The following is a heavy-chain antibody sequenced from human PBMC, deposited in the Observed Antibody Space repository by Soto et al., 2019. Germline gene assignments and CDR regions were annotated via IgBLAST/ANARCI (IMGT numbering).Heavy chain of an antibody. J-gene: IGHJ3*01. Sequence: QVQLQESGPGLVKPSETVSLICTVSGDSISGYYWSWIRQPAGKGLEWIGRIYSNGNANYNPSLKSRVSMSVDMSKNQFSLKVTSVTAADTAMYYCARGDVSDLWGQGTKVTVSS. CDR2: IYSNGNA. V-gene: IGHV4-4*07. CDR1: GDSISGYY. CDR3: ARGDVSDL.